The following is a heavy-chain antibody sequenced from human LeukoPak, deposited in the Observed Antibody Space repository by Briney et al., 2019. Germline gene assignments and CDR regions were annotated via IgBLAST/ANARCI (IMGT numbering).Heavy chain of an antibody. Sequence: SETLSLTCTVSGGSIRSGGYYWSWIRQHPGKGLEWIGYIYYSGNTYYNPSLKSRVTISVDTSKNQFSLKLSSVTAADTAVYYCARDTQWGYFDWGQGTLVTVSS. CDR3: ARDTQWGYFD. CDR2: IYYSGNT. D-gene: IGHD3-9*01. V-gene: IGHV4-31*03. CDR1: GGSIRSGGYY. J-gene: IGHJ4*02.